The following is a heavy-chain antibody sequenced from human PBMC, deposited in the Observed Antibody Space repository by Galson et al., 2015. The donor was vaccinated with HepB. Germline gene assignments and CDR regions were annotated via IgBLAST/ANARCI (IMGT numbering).Heavy chain of an antibody. Sequence: SLRLSCAASGFTFSGSAIHWVRQASGKGPEWVGRIRSKASDYATAYAASLKGRFTISRDDSKNTAYLHMNSPVTAADTAVYYCARGGHTVATMYYWFDPWGQGTLVTVSS. CDR1: GFTFSGSA. D-gene: IGHD5-12*01. CDR2: IRSKASDYAT. J-gene: IGHJ5*02. V-gene: IGHV3-73*01. CDR3: ARGGHTVATMYYWFDP.